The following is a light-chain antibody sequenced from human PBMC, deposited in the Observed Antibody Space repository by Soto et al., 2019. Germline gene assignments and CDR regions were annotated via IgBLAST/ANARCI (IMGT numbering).Light chain of an antibody. CDR1: QSVSSN. V-gene: IGKV3D-15*01. J-gene: IGKJ1*01. CDR3: QQYNNWPRT. Sequence: EVVLTQSPGTLSLSPGERATLSCRASQSVSSNYVAWYQQIPGQTPRLLIYGASSRATGIPDRFSGSGSGTEFTLTISSLQSEDFAVYYCQQYNNWPRTFGQGTKVDIK. CDR2: GAS.